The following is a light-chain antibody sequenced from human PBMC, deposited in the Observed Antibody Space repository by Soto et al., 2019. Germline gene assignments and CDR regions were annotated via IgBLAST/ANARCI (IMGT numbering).Light chain of an antibody. V-gene: IGKV1-6*01. CDR3: LQDYNYPPT. J-gene: IGKJ2*01. Sequence: AIQMTQSPSSLSASVGDRVTITCRASQGIRNYLGWYQQKPGKAPKLLIYAASSLQSGVPSRFSGSGSGTDFTLTISSLQPEDFATYYCLQDYNYPPTSGQGTKLEIK. CDR1: QGIRNY. CDR2: AAS.